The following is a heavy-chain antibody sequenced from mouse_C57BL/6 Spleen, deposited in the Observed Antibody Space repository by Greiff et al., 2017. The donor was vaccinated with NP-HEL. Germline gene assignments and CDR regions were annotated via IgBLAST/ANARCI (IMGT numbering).Heavy chain of an antibody. D-gene: IGHD4-1*01. Sequence: QVQLQQSGAELVRPGPSVKVSCKASGYAFTNYLIEWVKQRPGQGLEWIGVINPGSGGTNYNEKFKGKATLTADKSSSTAYMQLSSLTSEDSAVYFCARGTGRDYFDYWGQGTTLTVSS. J-gene: IGHJ2*01. V-gene: IGHV1-54*01. CDR1: GYAFTNYL. CDR3: ARGTGRDYFDY. CDR2: INPGSGGT.